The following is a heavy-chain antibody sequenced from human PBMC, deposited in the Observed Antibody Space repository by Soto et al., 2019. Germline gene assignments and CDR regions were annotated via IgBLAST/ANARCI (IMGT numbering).Heavy chain of an antibody. V-gene: IGHV4-34*01. D-gene: IGHD3-9*01. J-gene: IGHJ4*02. CDR1: GESFSGYF. Sequence: SETLSLTCAVYGESFSGYFWSWIRQPPGKGLEWIGEINHSGSTNYNPSLKSRVTMAVDTSKNQFSLKLSSVAAADTAVYYCARIPTFYGILGGSDETWGQGILVTVSS. CDR2: INHSGST. CDR3: ARIPTFYGILGGSDET.